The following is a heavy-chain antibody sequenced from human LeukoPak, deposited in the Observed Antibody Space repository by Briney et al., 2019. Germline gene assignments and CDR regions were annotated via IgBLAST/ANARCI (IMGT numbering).Heavy chain of an antibody. J-gene: IGHJ3*02. Sequence: SETLSLTCTVSGGSISSSSYYWGWIRQPPGKGLEWIGSIYYSGSTYYNPSLKSRVTISVDTSKNQFPLKLSSVTAADTAVYYCARLIAVAGWLLDAFDIWGQGTMVTVSS. CDR1: GGSISSSSYY. V-gene: IGHV4-39*01. CDR2: IYYSGST. CDR3: ARLIAVAGWLLDAFDI. D-gene: IGHD6-19*01.